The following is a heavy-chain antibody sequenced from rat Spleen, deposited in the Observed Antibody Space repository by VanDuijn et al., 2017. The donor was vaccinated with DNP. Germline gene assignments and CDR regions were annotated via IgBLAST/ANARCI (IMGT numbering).Heavy chain of an antibody. CDR3: ARGVYGGYLYFDY. CDR2: ITTSGSNT. J-gene: IGHJ2*01. V-gene: IGHV5S13*01. CDR1: GFTFSNYD. D-gene: IGHD1-11*01. Sequence: EVQLVESGGVLVQPGRSLKLSCAASGFTFSNYDMAWVRQAPTKGLEWVASITTSGSNTYYRDSLRGQFTISRDNVKNTLYLQMNSLRSEDTATYYCARGVYGGYLYFDYWGQGVMVTVSS.